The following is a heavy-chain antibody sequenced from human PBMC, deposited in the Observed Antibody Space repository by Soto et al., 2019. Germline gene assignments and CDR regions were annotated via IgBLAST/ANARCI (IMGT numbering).Heavy chain of an antibody. D-gene: IGHD4-17*01. CDR1: GGSISSGGYY. J-gene: IGHJ3*02. V-gene: IGHV4-31*03. CDR3: ARDKRHYGYYHLGAFDI. CDR2: IYYRGST. Sequence: QVQLQESGPGLVKPSQTLSLTCTVSGGSISSGGYYWSWIRQHPGKGLEWIGYIYYRGSTNYNPSLTKRVTISVDPSRNQFSLKLSSVTAADTAVYYCARDKRHYGYYHLGAFDIWGQGPMVTVSS.